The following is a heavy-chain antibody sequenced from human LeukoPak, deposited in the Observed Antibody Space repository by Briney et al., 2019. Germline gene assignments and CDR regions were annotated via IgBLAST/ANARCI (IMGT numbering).Heavy chain of an antibody. V-gene: IGHV1-2*02. Sequence: ASVKVSCKASGYSFTGYYMHWVRQAPGQGLEWMGWINPHSGDTNYAQQFQGRVTMNRDTSISTAYMELSSLRSDDTAVYFCARVPSSMSFDIWGQGTTVTVSS. CDR1: GYSFTGYY. J-gene: IGHJ3*02. CDR2: INPHSGDT. CDR3: ARVPSSMSFDI.